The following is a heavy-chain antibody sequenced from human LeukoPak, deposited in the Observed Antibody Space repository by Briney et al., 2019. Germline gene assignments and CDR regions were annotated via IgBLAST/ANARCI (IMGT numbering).Heavy chain of an antibody. D-gene: IGHD6-25*01. V-gene: IGHV3-30*18. Sequence: GGSLRLSCAASGFIFSNYGMHWVRQAPGKGLEWVAVISHDGGTEFYADSVKGRFTISRDNSKNTLDLQMFSLRAEDTAVYYCTKEPTPYTSGWYFQHWGQGTLVTVSS. CDR1: GFIFSNYG. CDR2: ISHDGGTE. J-gene: IGHJ1*01. CDR3: TKEPTPYTSGWYFQH.